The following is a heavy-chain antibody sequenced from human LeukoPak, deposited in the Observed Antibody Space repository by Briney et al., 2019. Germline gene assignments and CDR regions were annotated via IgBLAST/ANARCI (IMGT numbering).Heavy chain of an antibody. CDR3: TDAVAA. CDR2: IYTDGST. Sequence: GGSLRLSCAASGFSVGSNYVTWVRQPPGKGLEWVSVIYTDGSTYYADSEKGRFTISRDTSKNTLYLQMNSLRVDDTAMYYCTDAVAAWGQGTLVTVSS. V-gene: IGHV3-66*02. D-gene: IGHD6-19*01. J-gene: IGHJ5*02. CDR1: GFSVGSNY.